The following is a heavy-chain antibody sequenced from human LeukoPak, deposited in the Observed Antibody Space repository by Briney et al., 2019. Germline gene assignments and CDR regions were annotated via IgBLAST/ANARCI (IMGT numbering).Heavy chain of an antibody. CDR1: GGSISSGDYY. D-gene: IGHD3-3*01. Sequence: SQTLSLTCTVSGGSISSGDYYWGWIRQPPGKGLEWIGSIYYSGSTYYNPSLKSRVTISVDTSKNQFSLKLSSVTAADTAVYYCARPFGVDDGGDWFDPWGQGTLVTVSS. CDR2: IYYSGST. J-gene: IGHJ5*02. CDR3: ARPFGVDDGGDWFDP. V-gene: IGHV4-39*01.